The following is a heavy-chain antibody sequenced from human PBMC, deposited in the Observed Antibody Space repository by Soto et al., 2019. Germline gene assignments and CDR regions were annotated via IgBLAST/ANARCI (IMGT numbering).Heavy chain of an antibody. CDR1: GGSISSSNYY. J-gene: IGHJ4*02. Sequence: SETLSLTCTVSGGSISSSNYYWGWIRQAPGKGLEWIGNIYYSGSTYYNPSLKSRVTVSVDTSKNQFSLKLGSVTAADTAVYYCARRVVGAIKGFDYWGQGTLVTVSS. V-gene: IGHV4-39*01. CDR3: ARRVVGAIKGFDY. D-gene: IGHD1-26*01. CDR2: IYYSGST.